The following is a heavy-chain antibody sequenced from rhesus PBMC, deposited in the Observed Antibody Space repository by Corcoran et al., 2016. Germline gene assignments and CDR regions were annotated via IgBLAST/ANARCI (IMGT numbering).Heavy chain of an antibody. Sequence: QVQLQESGPGVVKPSETLSLTCAVSGGSISSGYDWSWIRQPPGKGLEWIGYIYGRSGGPKYNPSLKNRVTISNDASRNQFSLKLSSVTAADTAVYYCARKNSGWYYFDYWGQGVLVTVSS. CDR3: ARKNSGWYYFDY. CDR1: GGSISSGYD. V-gene: IGHV4-76*01. J-gene: IGHJ4*01. CDR2: IYGRSGGP. D-gene: IGHD6-31*01.